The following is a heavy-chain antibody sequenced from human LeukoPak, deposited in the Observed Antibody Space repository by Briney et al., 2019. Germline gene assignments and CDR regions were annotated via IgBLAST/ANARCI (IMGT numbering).Heavy chain of an antibody. CDR3: ARTSYDILTKNSNNWFDP. J-gene: IGHJ5*02. Sequence: SETLSLTCTVSGGSISSGSYYWSWIRQPAGKGLEWIGRIYTSGSTNYNPSLKSRVTISVDTSKNQFSLKLSSVTAADTAVYYCARTSYDILTKNSNNWFDPWGQGTLVTVSS. CDR2: IYTSGST. V-gene: IGHV4-61*02. D-gene: IGHD3-9*01. CDR1: GGSISSGSYY.